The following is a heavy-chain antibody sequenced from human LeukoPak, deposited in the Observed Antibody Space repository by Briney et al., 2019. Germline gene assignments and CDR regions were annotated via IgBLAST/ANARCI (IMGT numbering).Heavy chain of an antibody. CDR2: IFYSGST. Sequence: SETLSLTCTVSSGSISTSNYYWGWVRQPPGKALEWIGNIFYSGSTYYSPSLKSRVTISLDTSRNQFSLKLNSVTAADTAVYYCAKSNGXXLIDIWXXGTMVTVS. CDR1: SGSISTSNYY. CDR3: AKSNGXXLIDI. J-gene: IGHJ3*02. V-gene: IGHV4-39*07. D-gene: IGHD5-18*01.